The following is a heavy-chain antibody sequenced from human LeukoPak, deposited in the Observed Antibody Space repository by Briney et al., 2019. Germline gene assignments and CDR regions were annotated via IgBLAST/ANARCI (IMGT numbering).Heavy chain of an antibody. J-gene: IGHJ6*03. CDR1: GFTFSSYE. CDR3: AREKGFGEFYYYYMDV. V-gene: IGHV3-74*01. D-gene: IGHD3-10*01. Sequence: GGSLRLSCAASGFTFSSYEMNWVRQAPGKGLVWVSRINSDGSSTSYADSVKGRFTISRDNAKNTLYLQMNSLRAEDTAVYYCAREKGFGEFYYYYMDVWGKGTTVTVSS. CDR2: INSDGSST.